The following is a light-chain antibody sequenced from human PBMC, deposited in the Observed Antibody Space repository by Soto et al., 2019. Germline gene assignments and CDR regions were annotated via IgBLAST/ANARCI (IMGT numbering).Light chain of an antibody. Sequence: QSALTQPASVSGSPGQSITISCTGTSSDVGAYNYVSWYQQHPGKVPKLMIYDVSDRPSGVSNRFSGSKSGNTASLTISGLQAEDADYYYCCSFTRSNSYVFGTGTKLTVL. J-gene: IGLJ1*01. V-gene: IGLV2-14*03. CDR2: DVS. CDR3: CSFTRSNSYV. CDR1: SSDVGAYNY.